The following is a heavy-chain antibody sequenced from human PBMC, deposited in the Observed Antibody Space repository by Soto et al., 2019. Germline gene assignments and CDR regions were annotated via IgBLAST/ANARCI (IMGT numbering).Heavy chain of an antibody. V-gene: IGHV1-18*01. J-gene: IGHJ4*02. Sequence: QVQLVQSGAEVKKPGASVKVSCKASGYTFTSYGISWVRQAPGQGLEWMGWISAYNGNTNDAQKLQGRVTMTTDTSTSTAYMELRSLRSDDTAVYYCARDPSGYCTNGVCYSSGYWGQGTLVTVSS. CDR3: ARDPSGYCTNGVCYSSGY. D-gene: IGHD2-8*01. CDR1: GYTFTSYG. CDR2: ISAYNGNT.